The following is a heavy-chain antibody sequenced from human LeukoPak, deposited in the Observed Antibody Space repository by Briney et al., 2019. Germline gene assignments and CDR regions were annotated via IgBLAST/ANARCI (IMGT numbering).Heavy chain of an antibody. CDR1: GYTFTSFD. D-gene: IGHD5-18*01. J-gene: IGHJ4*02. CDR2: MNPNSGNT. CDR3: ARDLNSPDY. Sequence: ASVKVSCKASGYTFTSFDINWVRQATGQGLEWVGWMNPNSGNTGYAQKFQGRVTMTTDTSTSTAYMELRSLRSDDTAVYYCARDLNSPDYWGQGTLVTVSS. V-gene: IGHV1-8*01.